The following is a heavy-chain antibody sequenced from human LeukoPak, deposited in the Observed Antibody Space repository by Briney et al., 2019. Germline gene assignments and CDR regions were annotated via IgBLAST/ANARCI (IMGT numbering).Heavy chain of an antibody. J-gene: IGHJ4*02. Sequence: SETLSLTCTVSGDSIANYFWSWIRQPPGKGLEWIGYIYYTGNTNYKPSLKSRVTISVDTSTNQFSLRLRSVTAADTAVYYCARGRVAYSAYYFDYWGRGTLVTVSS. CDR1: GDSIANYF. CDR2: IYYTGNT. CDR3: ARGRVAYSAYYFDY. D-gene: IGHD2-15*01. V-gene: IGHV4-59*01.